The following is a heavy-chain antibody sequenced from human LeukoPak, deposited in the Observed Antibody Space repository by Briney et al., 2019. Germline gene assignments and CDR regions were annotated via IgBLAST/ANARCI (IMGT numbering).Heavy chain of an antibody. CDR1: GGSITSAGYY. J-gene: IGHJ4*02. V-gene: IGHV4-31*03. CDR2: IYNSGTT. D-gene: IGHD7-27*01. Sequence: SETLSLTCTVSGGSITSAGYYWSWIRQPPGKGLEWVGYIYNSGTTYYNPSLKSRVTVSEDTSKNQFSLKLSSVTAADTAVYFCARLTGTSYLDYWGQGTQVTVSS. CDR3: ARLTGTSYLDY.